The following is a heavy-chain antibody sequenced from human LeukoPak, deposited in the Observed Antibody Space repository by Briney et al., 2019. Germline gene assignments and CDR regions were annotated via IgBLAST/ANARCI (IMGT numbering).Heavy chain of an antibody. CDR3: ARGDGYNFFDY. J-gene: IGHJ4*02. V-gene: IGHV3-53*01. D-gene: IGHD5-24*01. CDR1: GFSVTNNY. Sequence: QPGGSLRLSCAVSGFSVTNNYMSWVRQAPGKGLEWVSVFYVGDAAYYADSVKGRFTISRDNSENTLYLQMKSLRAEDTAVYYCARGDGYNFFDYWGQGTLVTVSS. CDR2: FYVGDAA.